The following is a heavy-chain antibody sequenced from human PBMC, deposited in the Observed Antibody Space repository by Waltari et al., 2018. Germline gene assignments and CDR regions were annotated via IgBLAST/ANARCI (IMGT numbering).Heavy chain of an antibody. V-gene: IGHV4-39*01. Sequence: QLQLQESGPGLVKASGTLSLTCSVSGGSISGTSYYCGWIRQPPGKGLEWIGSFIYNANTYYNPSLKSRITISVDTSKNQFSLQLTSVTAADTAMYYCARPGRVGGGSLMGLDYWGQGTLVTVSS. D-gene: IGHD2-15*01. CDR1: GGSISGTSYY. CDR3: ARPGRVGGGSLMGLDY. CDR2: FIYNANT. J-gene: IGHJ4*02.